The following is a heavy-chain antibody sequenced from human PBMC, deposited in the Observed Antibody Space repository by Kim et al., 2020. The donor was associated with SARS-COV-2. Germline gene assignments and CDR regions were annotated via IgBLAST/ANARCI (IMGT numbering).Heavy chain of an antibody. Sequence: GGSLRLSCAASGFTFSSYAMHWVRQAPGKGLEWVAVIWYDGSNKYYADSVKGRFTISRDNSKNTLYLQMNSLRAEDTAVYYCAKDRWVAGDDAFDIWGQGTMVTVSS. J-gene: IGHJ3*02. CDR2: IWYDGSNK. D-gene: IGHD3-10*01. V-gene: IGHV3-33*06. CDR3: AKDRWVAGDDAFDI. CDR1: GFTFSSYA.